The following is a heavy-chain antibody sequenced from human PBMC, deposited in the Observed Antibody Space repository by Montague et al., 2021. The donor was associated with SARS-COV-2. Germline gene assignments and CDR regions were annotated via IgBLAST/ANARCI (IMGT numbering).Heavy chain of an antibody. V-gene: IGHV4-39*01. Sequence: SETLSLTCNVSGASISRSDYYWAWIRQPPGKGLELIGSIHYTGNTYYTPSLESRVTISVDTSENQFSLKLRSVTAADTAVHYCARLLPDGTVVAADIPFDPWGQGTLVTVSS. CDR1: GASISRSDYY. J-gene: IGHJ5*02. CDR3: ARLLPDGTVVAADIPFDP. CDR2: IHYTGNT. D-gene: IGHD2-21*01.